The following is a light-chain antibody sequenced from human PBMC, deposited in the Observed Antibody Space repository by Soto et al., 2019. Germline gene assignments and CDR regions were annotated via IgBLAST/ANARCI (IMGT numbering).Light chain of an antibody. J-gene: IGKJ2*01. CDR2: GAS. Sequence: EIMMTQSPATLSVSPGERATLSCRASQSVSSNLVWYQQKPGQAPRLLIYGASTRATSIPARFRGSGSGTEFTVTISSLQSEDFAVYYWQQYKNWAPGKYTFGQGTKLEIK. CDR3: QQYKNWAPGKYT. V-gene: IGKV3-15*01. CDR1: QSVSSN.